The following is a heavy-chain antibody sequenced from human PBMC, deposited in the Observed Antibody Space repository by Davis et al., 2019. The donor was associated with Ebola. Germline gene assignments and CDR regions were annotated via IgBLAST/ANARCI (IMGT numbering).Heavy chain of an antibody. D-gene: IGHD3-3*01. CDR3: ARDGVWDDFWIGFMDV. J-gene: IGHJ6*02. V-gene: IGHV3-11*01. CDR1: GFTFSDYY. CDR2: ISSSGSTI. Sequence: GESLKISCAASGFTFSDYYMSWIRQAPGKGLEWVSYISSSGSTIYYADSVKGRFTISRDNARNSLHLQVNSLRAEDTAVYYCARDGVWDDFWIGFMDVWGQGTTVTVSS.